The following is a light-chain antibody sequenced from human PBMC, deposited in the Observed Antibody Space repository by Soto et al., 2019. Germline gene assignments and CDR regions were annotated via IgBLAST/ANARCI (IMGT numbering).Light chain of an antibody. Sequence: ELVLTQSPATLSLSPGERATLSCRSSQSVSSYLAWYQQKPGQAPRLLIYGASTRATGIPARFSGSGSGTEFTLTISSLQSEDLAVYYCQQCNNWPPITFGQGTRLEIK. CDR1: QSVSSY. J-gene: IGKJ5*01. V-gene: IGKV3-15*01. CDR3: QQCNNWPPIT. CDR2: GAS.